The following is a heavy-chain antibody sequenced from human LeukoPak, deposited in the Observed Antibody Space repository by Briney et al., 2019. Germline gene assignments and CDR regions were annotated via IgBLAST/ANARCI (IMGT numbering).Heavy chain of an antibody. D-gene: IGHD2-2*01. CDR1: GFTFSSYD. CDR3: AKRGNPAVGHHYLDV. CDR2: ITLSGANT. Sequence: GGSLRLLCAASGFTFSSYDMSWVRQAPGKGLECVFSITLSGANTFYADSVMGRFTISRDHSKNTLYLQMNSLRAEDTAAYFCAKRGNPAVGHHYLDVWGKGTTVSVSS. J-gene: IGHJ6*03. V-gene: IGHV3-23*01.